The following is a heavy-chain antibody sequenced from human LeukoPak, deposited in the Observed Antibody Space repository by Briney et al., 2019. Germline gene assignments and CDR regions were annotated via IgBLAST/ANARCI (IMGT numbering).Heavy chain of an antibody. V-gene: IGHV3-30*18. J-gene: IGHJ4*02. Sequence: PGRSLRLSCAASGFTFSGYGMHWVRQAPGKGLEWVAVVSYDGNNKFYADSVKGRFTVSRDNSKNTLYLQMSSLRAEDTAVYYCAKGSTGWYVSYFDYWGQGTLVTVSS. CDR3: AKGSTGWYVSYFDY. CDR2: VSYDGNNK. CDR1: GFTFSGYG. D-gene: IGHD6-19*01.